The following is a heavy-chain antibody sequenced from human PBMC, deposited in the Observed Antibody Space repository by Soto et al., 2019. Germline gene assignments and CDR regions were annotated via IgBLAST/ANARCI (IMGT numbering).Heavy chain of an antibody. V-gene: IGHV3-48*02. CDR3: ARGGGYNWNYNWFDP. J-gene: IGHJ5*02. Sequence: GGSLRLSCAASGFTFSIYTMNWVRQAPGKGLEWVSCISGGSSSIYYADSVKGRFTISRDNAKNSLYLQMNSLRDEDTAVYYCARGGGYNWNYNWFDPWGQGTLVTVSS. CDR1: GFTFSIYT. CDR2: ISGGSSSI. D-gene: IGHD1-7*01.